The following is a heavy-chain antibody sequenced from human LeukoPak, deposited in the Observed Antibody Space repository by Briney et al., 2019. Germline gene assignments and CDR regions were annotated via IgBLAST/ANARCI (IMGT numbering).Heavy chain of an antibody. CDR1: GGSISSYY. CDR3: ARQYSSSASFDY. J-gene: IGHJ4*02. D-gene: IGHD6-6*01. Sequence: SETLSLTCTVSGGSISSYYWSWIRQPPGKGLEWIGYIYTSGSANYNPSLKSRVTISVDTSKNQFSLKLGSVTAADTAVYYCARQYSSSASFDYWGQGTLVTVSS. V-gene: IGHV4-4*09. CDR2: IYTSGSA.